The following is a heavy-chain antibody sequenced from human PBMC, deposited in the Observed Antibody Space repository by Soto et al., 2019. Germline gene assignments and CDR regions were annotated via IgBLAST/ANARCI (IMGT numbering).Heavy chain of an antibody. CDR2: IYYSGST. J-gene: IGHJ3*02. CDR1: GGSISSGGYY. V-gene: IGHV4-31*03. CDR3: ARDRFVAFTATHAFDI. Sequence: QVQLQESGPGLVKPSQTLSLTCTVSGGSISSGGYYWSWIRQHPGKGLEWIGYIYYSGSTYYNPSLKSRVTISEDTSKSQFSLKLSSVTAADTAVYYCARDRFVAFTATHAFDIWGQGTMVTVSS. D-gene: IGHD4-17*01.